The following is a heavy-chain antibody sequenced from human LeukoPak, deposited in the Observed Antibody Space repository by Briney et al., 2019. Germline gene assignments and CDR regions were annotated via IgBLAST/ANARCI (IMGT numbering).Heavy chain of an antibody. CDR3: ARSAGNYGRGDWDY. J-gene: IGHJ4*02. V-gene: IGHV1-18*01. CDR2: ISAYNGNT. CDR1: GYTFTSYG. Sequence: GASVKVSCKASGYTFTSYGISWVRQAPGQGLEWMGWISAYNGNTNYAQKLQGRVTMTTDTSTSTAYMELRSLRSDDTAVYYCARSAGNYGRGDWDYWGQGTLVTVSS. D-gene: IGHD1-7*01.